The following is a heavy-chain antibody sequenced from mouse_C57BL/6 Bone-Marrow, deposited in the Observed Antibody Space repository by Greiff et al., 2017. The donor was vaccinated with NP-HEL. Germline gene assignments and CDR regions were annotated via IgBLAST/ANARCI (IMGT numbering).Heavy chain of an antibody. CDR3: TRYYGSSSYWYFDV. J-gene: IGHJ1*03. V-gene: IGHV1-5*01. CDR1: GYTFTSYW. Sequence: EVKLVESGTVLARPGASVKMSCKTSGYTFTSYWMHWVKQRPGQGLEWIGAIYPGTSDTSYNQKLKGKAKLTAVTSSSSAYIELSSLTYEDSAVYYCTRYYGSSSYWYFDVWGTGTTVTVSS. CDR2: IYPGTSDT. D-gene: IGHD1-1*01.